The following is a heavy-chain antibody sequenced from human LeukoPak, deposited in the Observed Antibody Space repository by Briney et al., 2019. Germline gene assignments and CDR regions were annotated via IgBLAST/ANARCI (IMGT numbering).Heavy chain of an antibody. Sequence: GALRLPCAASGFTFSSYAMHWVRQAPGKGLEWVTVISYHARDQFYADSVKGRFTVSRDNSKNTLYLQMNSLRAEDSAVYYCAAQPCSGGVCYLDYWGQGTLVTVSS. CDR3: AAQPCSGGVCYLDY. D-gene: IGHD2-8*02. CDR1: GFTFSSYA. CDR2: ISYHARDQ. J-gene: IGHJ4*02. V-gene: IGHV3-30*04.